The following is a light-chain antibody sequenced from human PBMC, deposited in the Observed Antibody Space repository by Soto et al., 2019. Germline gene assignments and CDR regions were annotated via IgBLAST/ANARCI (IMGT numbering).Light chain of an antibody. V-gene: IGKV1-33*01. CDR3: QQYESLPPR. Sequence: DLQMTQSPSSLSASVGDRVTITCRASQRISSYLNWYQQKPGKPPKLLIYDASNLEAGVPSRFSGSGSGTDFTFSITSLQPEDVATYYCQQYESLPPRFGPGTTVDIK. J-gene: IGKJ3*01. CDR1: QRISSY. CDR2: DAS.